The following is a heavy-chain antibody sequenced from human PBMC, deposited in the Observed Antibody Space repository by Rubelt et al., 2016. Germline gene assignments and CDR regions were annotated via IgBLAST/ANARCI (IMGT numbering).Heavy chain of an antibody. CDR2: IIGSGGSK. V-gene: IGHV3-23*01. D-gene: IGHD4-17*01. J-gene: IGHJ4*02. CDR1: GFTFSSYA. CDR3: AKVPIRTVTSTFDY. Sequence: EVQLLESGGGLVQPGGSLRLSCAASGFTFSSYAMSWVRQAPGKGLEWVSAIIGSGGSKYYADSVKGRFTISRDNSNNTLYLQMNSLRAEDTAVYYCAKVPIRTVTSTFDYWGQGTLVTVSS.